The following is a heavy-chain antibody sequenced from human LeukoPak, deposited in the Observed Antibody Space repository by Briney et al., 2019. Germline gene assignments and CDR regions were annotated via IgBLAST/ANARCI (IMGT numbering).Heavy chain of an antibody. CDR1: GGSISSGGYY. CDR3: ARYCSGGSCGSDALDI. Sequence: SETLSLTCTVSGGSISSGGYYWSWIRQHPGKGLEWIGYIYYSGSTYYNPSLKSRVTISVDTSKNQFSLKLSSVTAADTAVYYCARYCSGGSCGSDALDIWGQGTMVTVSS. D-gene: IGHD2-15*01. CDR2: IYYSGST. J-gene: IGHJ3*02. V-gene: IGHV4-31*03.